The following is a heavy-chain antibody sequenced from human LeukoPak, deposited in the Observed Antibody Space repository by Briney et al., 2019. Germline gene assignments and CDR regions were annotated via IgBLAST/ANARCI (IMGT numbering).Heavy chain of an antibody. V-gene: IGHV1-46*01. CDR2: INPSGGTT. D-gene: IGHD6-6*01. Sequence: GASVTISCKASGFKFTNFYFHWVRQAPGQGLEWMGIINPSGGTTTYAQKFQGNITMTRDTSTSTVYMEMTSLTSEDTAVYYCARSEYSKSIWFDPWGQGTLVTVSS. CDR3: ARSEYSKSIWFDP. J-gene: IGHJ5*02. CDR1: GFKFTNFY.